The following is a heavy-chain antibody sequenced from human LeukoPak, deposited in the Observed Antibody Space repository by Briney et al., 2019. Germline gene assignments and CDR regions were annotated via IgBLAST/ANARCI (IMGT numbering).Heavy chain of an antibody. D-gene: IGHD3-22*01. J-gene: IGHJ4*02. CDR3: ARGALNYYDSSGYYRKSPSVDY. CDR2: IIPIFGTA. CDR1: GGTFSSYA. Sequence: GASVKVSCKASGGTFSSYAISWVRQAPGQGLEWMGGIIPIFGTANYAQKFQGRVTITADESTSTAYMELSSLRSEDTAVYYCARGALNYYDSSGYYRKSPSVDYWGQGTLVTVSS. V-gene: IGHV1-69*13.